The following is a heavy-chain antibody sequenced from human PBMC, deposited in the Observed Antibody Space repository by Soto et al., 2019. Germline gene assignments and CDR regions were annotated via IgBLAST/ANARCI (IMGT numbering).Heavy chain of an antibody. CDR2: INPSVGTT. V-gene: IGHV1-46*03. D-gene: IGHD6-13*01. CDR1: EYTFTDYS. CDR3: ARDLYSSSWYVRAFDI. J-gene: IGHJ3*02. Sequence: ASVKVSCEASEYTFTDYSLHCVRQAPGQGLEWMGIINPSVGTTTYAQRFQDRVIMTRDTSTSTVYMELSSLRSEDTAVYYCARDLYSSSWYVRAFDIWGQGTMVTVSS.